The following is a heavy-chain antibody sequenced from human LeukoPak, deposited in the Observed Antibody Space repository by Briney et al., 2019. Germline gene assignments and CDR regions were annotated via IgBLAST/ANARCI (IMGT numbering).Heavy chain of an antibody. CDR2: IYYSGST. CDR3: ARADYYDSSGAIDY. CDR1: GGSISSGDYY. J-gene: IGHJ4*02. V-gene: IGHV4-61*08. Sequence: SQTLSLTCTVSGGSISSGDYYWSWIRQPPGKGLEWIGYIYYSGSTNYNPSLKSRVTISVDTSKNQFSLKLSSVTAADTAVYYCARADYYDSSGAIDYWGQGTLVTVSS. D-gene: IGHD3-22*01.